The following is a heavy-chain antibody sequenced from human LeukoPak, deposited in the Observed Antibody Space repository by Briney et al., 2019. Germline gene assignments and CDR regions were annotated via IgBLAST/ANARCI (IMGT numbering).Heavy chain of an antibody. J-gene: IGHJ4*02. D-gene: IGHD3-22*01. CDR3: ARGYYDSSGYYDY. CDR2: INPNSGGT. CDR1: GYTFTGYY. V-gene: IGHV1-2*02. Sequence: ASVKVSCKASGYTFTGYYMHWVRQAPGQGLEWMGWINPNSGGTNYAQKFQGRVTMTRDTSISTAYMELSRLRSDDTAVYYCARGYYDSSGYYDYWGQGTLVTVSP.